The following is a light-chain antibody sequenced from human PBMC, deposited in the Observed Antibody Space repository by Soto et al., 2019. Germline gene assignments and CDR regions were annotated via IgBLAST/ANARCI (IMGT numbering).Light chain of an antibody. CDR2: GTS. Sequence: EIVLTQSPGTLSLSPGERATLSCRASQSLTSSYLAWYQQKPGQAPRLLIYGTSTRATGVPARFSGSGSGTEFTLTISNLQSEDFAVYYCQQYNDWPPLTFGGGTKVDIK. J-gene: IGKJ4*01. V-gene: IGKV3-15*01. CDR3: QQYNDWPPLT. CDR1: QSLTSSY.